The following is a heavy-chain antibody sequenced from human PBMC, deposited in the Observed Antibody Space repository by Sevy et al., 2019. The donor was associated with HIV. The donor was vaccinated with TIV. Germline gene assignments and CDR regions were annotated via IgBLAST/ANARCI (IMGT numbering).Heavy chain of an antibody. J-gene: IGHJ6*02. CDR1: PSTFSNYA. D-gene: IGHD2-2*01. Sequence: GGSLRLSCAAPPSTFSNYAVHWVRQAPGKGLEWVAVVWSDGSHKYYADSVKGRFTISRDNSKNTLYLQMDSLRAEDTAVYYCARERGYCSSSTCYLGWEGDYYYYGMDVWGQGTTVTVSS. CDR3: ARERGYCSSSTCYLGWEGDYYYYGMDV. V-gene: IGHV3-33*01. CDR2: VWSDGSHK.